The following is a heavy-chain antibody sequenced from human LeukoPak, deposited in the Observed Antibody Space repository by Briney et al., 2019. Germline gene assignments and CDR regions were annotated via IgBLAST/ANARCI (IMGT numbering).Heavy chain of an antibody. CDR1: GYTLTQLS. Sequence: ASVKVSCKVSGYTLTQLSMHWVRQAPGKGREWMGGFDPEDGETIYAQKFQGRVTMTEDTSTDTAYMELSSLRSEDTAVYYSATYQWPRGYFDYWGQGTLVTVSS. J-gene: IGHJ4*02. V-gene: IGHV1-24*01. D-gene: IGHD6-19*01. CDR3: ATYQWPRGYFDY. CDR2: FDPEDGET.